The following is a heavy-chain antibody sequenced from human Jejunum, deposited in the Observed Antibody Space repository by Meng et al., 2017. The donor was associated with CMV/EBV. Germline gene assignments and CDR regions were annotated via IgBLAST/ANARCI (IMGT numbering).Heavy chain of an antibody. CDR2: INHSGSA. D-gene: IGHD2-2*01. Sequence: GGDFSGYDWSWHRKSPGEGLEWIGQINHSGSAIYNPSLRRRVTLSEDTSKNQFSLRLTSVTAADTAIYYCARKYCGSSNCYPFDYWGQGELVTVSS. CDR3: ARKYCGSSNCYPFDY. V-gene: IGHV4-34*01. CDR1: GGDFSGYD. J-gene: IGHJ4*02.